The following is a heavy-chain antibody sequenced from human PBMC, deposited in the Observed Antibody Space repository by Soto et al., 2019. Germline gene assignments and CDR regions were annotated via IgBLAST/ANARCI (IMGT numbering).Heavy chain of an antibody. V-gene: IGHV4-34*01. D-gene: IGHD2-21*01. Sequence: QVQLQQWGAGLLEPSETLSLTCAVYGGSFSGYYWSWIRQPPGKGLEWIGEINHSGSTNYKPSPKSRVTISVDTSKNQFSLKRSSVTVADTAVYYCARGAYCGGYPLYYYYGMDVWGQGTTVTVSS. J-gene: IGHJ6*02. CDR3: ARGAYCGGYPLYYYYGMDV. CDR2: INHSGST. CDR1: GGSFSGYY.